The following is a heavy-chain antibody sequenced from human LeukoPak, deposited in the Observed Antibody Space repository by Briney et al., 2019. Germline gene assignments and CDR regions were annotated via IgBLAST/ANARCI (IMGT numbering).Heavy chain of an antibody. CDR1: GGTFSSYA. J-gene: IGHJ4*02. Sequence: SVKVSCKASGGTFSSYAISWVRQAPGQGLEWMGRIIPIFGTANYAQKFQGRVTITTDESTSTAYMELSSLRSEDTAVYYCARAELHIGDTAMVLNDYWGQGTLVTVSS. V-gene: IGHV1-69*05. CDR3: ARAELHIGDTAMVLNDY. D-gene: IGHD5-18*01. CDR2: IIPIFGTA.